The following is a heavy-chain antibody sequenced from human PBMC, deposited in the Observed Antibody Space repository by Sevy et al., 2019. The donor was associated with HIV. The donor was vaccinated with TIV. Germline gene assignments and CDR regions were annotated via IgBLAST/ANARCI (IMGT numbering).Heavy chain of an antibody. V-gene: IGHV3-30-3*01. D-gene: IGHD3-22*01. J-gene: IGHJ3*02. CDR1: GFTFSSYA. CDR3: ARDKRYYYDSSGSMGNAFDI. CDR2: ISYDGSNK. Sequence: GGSLRLSCAASGFTFSSYAMHWVRQAPGKGLEWVAVISYDGSNKYYADSVKGRFTISSDNSKNTLYLQMNSLRAEDTAVYYCARDKRYYYDSSGSMGNAFDIWGQGTMVTVSS.